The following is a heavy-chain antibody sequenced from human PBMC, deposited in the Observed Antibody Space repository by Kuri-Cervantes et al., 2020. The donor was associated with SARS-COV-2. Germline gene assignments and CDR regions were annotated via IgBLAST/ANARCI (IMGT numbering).Heavy chain of an antibody. CDR1: GFTFSGSA. V-gene: IGHV3-23*01. D-gene: IGHD2-2*01. CDR3: AKPPHCSSTSCYGGYYMDV. J-gene: IGHJ6*03. CDR2: ISGSGGST. Sequence: GGSLRLSCAASGFTFSGSAMHWVRQAPGKGLEWVSAISGSGGSTYYADSVKGRFTISRDNSKNTLYLQMNSLRAEDTAVYYCAKPPHCSSTSCYGGYYMDVWGKGTTVTVSS.